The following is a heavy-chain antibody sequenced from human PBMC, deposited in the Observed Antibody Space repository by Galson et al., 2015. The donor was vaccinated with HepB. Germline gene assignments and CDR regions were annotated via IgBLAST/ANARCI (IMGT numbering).Heavy chain of an antibody. V-gene: IGHV3-7*01. CDR1: GFTFSSYW. CDR3: ARAVRGYSYGSDY. CDR2: IKQDGSEK. Sequence: SLRLSCAASGFTFSSYWMSWVRQAPGKGPEWVANIKQDGSEKYYVDSVKGRFTISRDNAKNSLYLQMNSLRAEDTAVYYCARAVRGYSYGSDYWGQGTLVTVSS. J-gene: IGHJ4*02. D-gene: IGHD5-18*01.